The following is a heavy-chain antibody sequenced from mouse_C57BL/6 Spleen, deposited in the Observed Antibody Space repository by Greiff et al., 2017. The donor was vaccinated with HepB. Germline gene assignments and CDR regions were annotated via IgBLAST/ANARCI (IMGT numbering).Heavy chain of an antibody. CDR3: ARYYYGSRGYFDV. CDR1: GYTFTDYY. D-gene: IGHD1-1*01. CDR2: IYPGSGNT. Sequence: QVTLKESGAELVRPGASVKLSCKASGYTFTDYYINWVKQRPGQGLEWIARIYPGSGNTYYNEKFKGKATLTAEKSSSTAYMQLSSLTSEDSAVYCCARYYYGSRGYFDVWGTGTTVTVSS. V-gene: IGHV1-76*01. J-gene: IGHJ1*03.